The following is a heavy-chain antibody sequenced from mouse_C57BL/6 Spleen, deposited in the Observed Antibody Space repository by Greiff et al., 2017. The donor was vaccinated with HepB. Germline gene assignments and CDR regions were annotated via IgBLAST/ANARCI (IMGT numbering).Heavy chain of an antibody. Sequence: EVQLVESGPGLVKPSQSLSLTCSVTGYSITSGYYWNWIRQFPGNKLEWMGYISYDGSNNYNPSLKNRISITRDTSKNQFFLKLNSVTTEDTATYYCAEYSAWFAYWGQGTLVTVSA. D-gene: IGHD5-2*01. CDR2: ISYDGSN. J-gene: IGHJ3*01. CDR3: AEYSAWFAY. CDR1: GYSITSGYY. V-gene: IGHV3-6*01.